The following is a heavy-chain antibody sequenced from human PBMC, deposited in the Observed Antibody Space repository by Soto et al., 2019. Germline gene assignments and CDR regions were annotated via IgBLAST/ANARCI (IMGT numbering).Heavy chain of an antibody. D-gene: IGHD3-10*01. V-gene: IGHV3-66*04. Sequence: EVQLVESGGGLVQPGGSPRLSCAASGFTVSSNYMSWVRQAPGKGLEWVSVIYSGGSTYYADSVKGRFTISRDNSKNTLYLQMNSLRAEDTAVYYCARLGRNYYGSGYYFDYWGQGTLVTVSS. CDR1: GFTVSSNY. CDR3: ARLGRNYYGSGYYFDY. J-gene: IGHJ4*02. CDR2: IYSGGST.